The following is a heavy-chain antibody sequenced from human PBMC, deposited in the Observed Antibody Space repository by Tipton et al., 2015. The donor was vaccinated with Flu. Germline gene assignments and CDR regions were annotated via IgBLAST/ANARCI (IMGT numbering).Heavy chain of an antibody. Sequence: TLSLTCAVYGGSFSGYYWSWIRQPPGKGLEWIGEINHSGSTNYNPSLKSRVTISVDTSKNQFSLKLSSVTAADTAVYYCARDPGGELAARYWYFDLWGRGTLVTVSS. CDR1: GGSFSGYY. D-gene: IGHD3-16*01. CDR3: ARDPGGELAARYWYFDL. CDR2: INHSGST. J-gene: IGHJ2*01. V-gene: IGHV4-34*01.